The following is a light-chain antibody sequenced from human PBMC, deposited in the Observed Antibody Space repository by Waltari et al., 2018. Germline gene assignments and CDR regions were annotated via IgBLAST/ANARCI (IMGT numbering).Light chain of an antibody. CDR3: QQYDNVPFT. J-gene: IGKJ3*01. CDR2: DAS. V-gene: IGKV1-33*01. CDR1: QDISNY. Sequence: DIQMTHSPSSLSASVGDRVTIASQAIQDISNYINWYQQKPGKAPKLLIYDASNWSTGVPSRFSGGGSGTNFTLTISSLQPEDLAIYFCQQYDNVPFTFGPGTRVDFK.